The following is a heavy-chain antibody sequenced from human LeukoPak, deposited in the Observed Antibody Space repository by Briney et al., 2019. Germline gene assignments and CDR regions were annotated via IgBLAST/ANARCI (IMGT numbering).Heavy chain of an antibody. CDR1: GGSISSSSYY. V-gene: IGHV4-39*07. Sequence: SETLPLTCTVSGGSISSSSYYWGWIRQPPGKGLEWIGSIYYSGSTYYNPSLKSRVTISVDTSKNQFSLKLSSVTAADTAVYYCARDFGSWYAFDIWGQGTMVTVSS. CDR2: IYYSGST. D-gene: IGHD6-13*01. CDR3: ARDFGSWYAFDI. J-gene: IGHJ3*02.